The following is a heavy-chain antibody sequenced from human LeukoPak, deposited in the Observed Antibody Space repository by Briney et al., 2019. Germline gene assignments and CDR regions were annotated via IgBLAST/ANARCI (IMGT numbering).Heavy chain of an antibody. CDR3: ARDQEAFDY. V-gene: IGHV1-46*01. CDR1: GYSFASNY. J-gene: IGHJ4*02. Sequence: ASVKVSCKASGYSFASNYIHWVRQAPGQGLEWMGMIYPRDGSTSYAQKFQGRVTVTRDTSTSTVHMELSGLRSEDTAVYYCARDQEAFDYWAQGPLVTVSS. CDR2: IYPRDGST.